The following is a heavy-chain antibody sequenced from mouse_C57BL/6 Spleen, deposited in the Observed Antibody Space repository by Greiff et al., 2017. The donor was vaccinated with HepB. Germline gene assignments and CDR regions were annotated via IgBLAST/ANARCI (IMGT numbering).Heavy chain of an antibody. D-gene: IGHD1-1*01. CDR3: ARAGYYGSRPYYYAMDC. CDR1: GYAFSSSW. V-gene: IGHV1-82*01. Sequence: QVQLQQSGPELVKPGASLKISCKASGYAFSSSWMNWVKQRPGKGLEWIGRIYPGDGDTNYNGKFKGKATLTADKSSSTAYMQLSSLTSADSAVYFCARAGYYGSRPYYYAMDCWGQGTSVTVSS. CDR2: IYPGDGDT. J-gene: IGHJ4*01.